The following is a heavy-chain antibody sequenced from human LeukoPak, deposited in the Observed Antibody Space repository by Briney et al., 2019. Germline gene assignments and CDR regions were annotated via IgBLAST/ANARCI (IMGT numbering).Heavy chain of an antibody. V-gene: IGHV4-4*07. CDR2: IYTSGST. Sequence: PSETLSLTCTVSGGSISSYYWSWIRQPAGKGLEWIGRIYTSGSTNYNPSLKSRVTMSVDTSKNQFSLKLSSVTAADTAVYYCASTILWFGEPGAFDIWGQGTMVTVSS. CDR1: GGSISSYY. D-gene: IGHD3-10*01. CDR3: ASTILWFGEPGAFDI. J-gene: IGHJ3*02.